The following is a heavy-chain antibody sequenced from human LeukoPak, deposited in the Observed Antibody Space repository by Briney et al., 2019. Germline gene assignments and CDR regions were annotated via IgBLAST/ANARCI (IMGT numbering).Heavy chain of an antibody. CDR2: INPKSGGT. CDR1: GYTFTGYY. V-gene: IGHV1-2*02. Sequence: GASVKVSCKASGYTFTGYYMHWVRQAPGQGLEWMGWINPKSGGTNYAQKFQGRVTMTRDTSISTAYMELSRLRSDDTAVYYCARDRGSYLAYYYYMDVWGKGTTVSVSS. J-gene: IGHJ6*03. CDR3: ARDRGSYLAYYYYMDV. D-gene: IGHD1-26*01.